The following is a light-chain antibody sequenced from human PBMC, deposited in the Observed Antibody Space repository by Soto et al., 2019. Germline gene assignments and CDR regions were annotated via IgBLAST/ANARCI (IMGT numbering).Light chain of an antibody. V-gene: IGLV4-69*01. CDR1: SGHSNYA. Sequence: QLVLTQSPSASASLGASVKLTCTLSSGHSNYAIAWHQQQSEKGPRYLMKLNSDGSHSKGDGTPDRFSGSRSGAERYLTISSLQSEDEADYYCQTWGSGIVVFGGGTKLTVL. CDR3: QTWGSGIVV. J-gene: IGLJ2*01. CDR2: LNSDGSH.